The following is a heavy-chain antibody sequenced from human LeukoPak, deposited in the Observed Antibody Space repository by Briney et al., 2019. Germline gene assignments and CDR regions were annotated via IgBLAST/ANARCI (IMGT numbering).Heavy chain of an antibody. V-gene: IGHV1-69*01. CDR3: ARENYGSGSYPVPPFDY. Sequence: SVKVSCKASGGTFSSYAISWVRQAPGQGLEWMGGIIPIFGTANYAQRFQGRVTITADESTSTAYMELSSLRSEDTAVYYCARENYGSGSYPVPPFDYWGQGTRVTVSS. D-gene: IGHD3-10*01. CDR2: IIPIFGTA. J-gene: IGHJ4*02. CDR1: GGTFSSYA.